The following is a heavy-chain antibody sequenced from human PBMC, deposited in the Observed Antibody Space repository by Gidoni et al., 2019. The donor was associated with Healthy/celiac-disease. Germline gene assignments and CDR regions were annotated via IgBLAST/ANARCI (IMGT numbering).Heavy chain of an antibody. Sequence: QVQLVESGGGLVKPGGSLRLSCAASGFTFRSYYLSWIRQAPGAGLEWVSYISSSGSTIYYADSVKGRFTISRDNAKNSLYLQMNSLRAEDTAVYYCARERVWGSYYLYNWFDPWGQGTLVTVSS. V-gene: IGHV3-11*01. J-gene: IGHJ5*02. CDR2: ISSSGSTI. CDR1: GFTFRSYY. D-gene: IGHD1-26*01. CDR3: ARERVWGSYYLYNWFDP.